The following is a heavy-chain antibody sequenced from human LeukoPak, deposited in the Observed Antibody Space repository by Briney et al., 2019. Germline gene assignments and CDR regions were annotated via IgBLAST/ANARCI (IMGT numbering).Heavy chain of an antibody. CDR1: GYTFTSYG. J-gene: IGHJ4*02. V-gene: IGHV1-18*01. D-gene: IGHD6-13*01. CDR2: ISADNGNT. Sequence: ASVKVSCKASGYTFTSYGISWVRQAPGQGLEWMGWISADNGNTNYAQKVQGRVTMTTVTSTSTAYMELRSLRSDDTAVYYCARGRIAAAGTSGDYWGQGTLATVSS. CDR3: ARGRIAAAGTSGDY.